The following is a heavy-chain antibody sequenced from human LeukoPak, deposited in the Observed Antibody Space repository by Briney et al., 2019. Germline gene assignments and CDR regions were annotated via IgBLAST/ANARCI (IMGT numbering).Heavy chain of an antibody. J-gene: IGHJ4*02. CDR1: GFTFSSYG. CDR2: IRCDGSNE. D-gene: IGHD1-26*01. V-gene: IGHV3-30*02. Sequence: TGGSLRLSCAASGFTFSSYGMHWVRQAPGKGLEWVAFIRCDGSNEYYADSVKGRFTISRDNSKNTLYLQMNSLRAEDTAVYYCAKDLVGATFPLDYWGQGTLVTVSS. CDR3: AKDLVGATFPLDY.